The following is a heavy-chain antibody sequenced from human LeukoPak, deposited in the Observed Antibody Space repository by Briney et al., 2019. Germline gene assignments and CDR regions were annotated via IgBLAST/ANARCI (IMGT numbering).Heavy chain of an antibody. CDR1: GGTFSSYA. CDR3: ARRDYDILTGYYGPPHNWFDP. J-gene: IGHJ5*02. Sequence: GASVKVSCKASGGTFSSYAISWVRQAPGQGLEWMGRIIPILGIANYAQKFQGRVTITADKSTSTAYMELSSLRSEDTAVYYCARRDYDILTGYYGPPHNWFDPWGQGTLVTVSS. D-gene: IGHD3-9*01. V-gene: IGHV1-69*04. CDR2: IIPILGIA.